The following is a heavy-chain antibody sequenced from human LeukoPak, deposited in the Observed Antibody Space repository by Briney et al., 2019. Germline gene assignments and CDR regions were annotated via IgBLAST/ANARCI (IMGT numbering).Heavy chain of an antibody. D-gene: IGHD6-6*01. Sequence: SETLSLTCAVYVRSFSVYYWSWIRQPPGKGLEWIGEINHSGITNYNPSRKSRVTISVDTPKNQFSLKMSSVTAADTAVYYCASPYSSSSDWGQGTLVTVSS. CDR1: VRSFSVYY. J-gene: IGHJ4*02. CDR2: INHSGIT. V-gene: IGHV4-34*01. CDR3: ASPYSSSSD.